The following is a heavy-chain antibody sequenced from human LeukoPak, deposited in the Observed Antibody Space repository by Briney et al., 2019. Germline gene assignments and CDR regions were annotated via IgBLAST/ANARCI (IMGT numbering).Heavy chain of an antibody. J-gene: IGHJ4*02. CDR3: ARAHSSSWTNYFDY. CDR1: GYSFTSYW. V-gene: IGHV5-51*01. D-gene: IGHD6-13*01. CDR2: IYPGDSDT. Sequence: GESLKISCKGSGYSFTSYWIGWVRQMPGKGLEWTGIIYPGDSDTRYSPSFQGQVTISADKSTSTAYLQWSSLKASDTAMYYCARAHSSSWTNYFDYWGQGTLVTVSS.